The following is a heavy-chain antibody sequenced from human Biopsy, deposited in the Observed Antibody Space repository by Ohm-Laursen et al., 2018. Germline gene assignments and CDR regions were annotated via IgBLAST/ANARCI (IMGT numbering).Heavy chain of an antibody. D-gene: IGHD2-15*01. Sequence: GSLRLSCAASGFTLSTYWMHWVRQAPGKGLVWVSRINRDESSTSYADFVKGRFTISRDNAKNTLYLQMNSLRAEDTAVYYCARGGAGGGDYWGQGTLVTVSS. V-gene: IGHV3-74*01. J-gene: IGHJ4*02. CDR1: GFTLSTYW. CDR2: INRDESST. CDR3: ARGGAGGGDY.